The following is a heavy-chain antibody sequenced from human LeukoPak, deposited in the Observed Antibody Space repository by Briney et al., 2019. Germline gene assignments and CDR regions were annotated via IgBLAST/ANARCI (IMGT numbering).Heavy chain of an antibody. V-gene: IGHV3-48*01. J-gene: IGHJ5*02. CDR2: ISTSRTTI. Sequence: GGSLRLSCAASGFTFSSYSMNWVRQAPGKGLEWVSYISTSRTTIYYADSVKGRFTISRDNAKNSVDLQMNSLRAEDTAVYYCARGAAMDGPYNWFDPWGQGTRATVSS. CDR1: GFTFSSYS. D-gene: IGHD2-8*01. CDR3: ARGAAMDGPYNWFDP.